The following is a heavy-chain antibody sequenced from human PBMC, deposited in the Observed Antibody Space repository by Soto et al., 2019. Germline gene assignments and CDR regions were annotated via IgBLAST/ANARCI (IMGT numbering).Heavy chain of an antibody. CDR2: ISSDGSTK. Sequence: GGSLRLSCAASGFTFSNYAMHWVRQAPGKGLEWVAVISSDGSTKYYADSVKGRFTISRDNSKNTLYLQMNSLRAEDTAVYYCATDPGGGSYSSGFDYWGQGTLVTVSS. D-gene: IGHD6-25*01. J-gene: IGHJ4*02. CDR1: GFTFSNYA. CDR3: ATDPGGGSYSSGFDY. V-gene: IGHV3-30*04.